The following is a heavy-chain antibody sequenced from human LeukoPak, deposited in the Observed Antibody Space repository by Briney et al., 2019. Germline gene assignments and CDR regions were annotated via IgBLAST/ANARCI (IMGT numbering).Heavy chain of an antibody. Sequence: SETLSLTCTVSGGSISSSSYYWGWIRQPPGKGLEWIGSIYYSGSTYYNPSLKSRVTISVDTSKNQFSLKLSSVTAADTAVYYCARRRGYCSSTSCYHNWFDPWGQGTLVTVSS. D-gene: IGHD2-2*01. V-gene: IGHV4-39*01. CDR2: IYYSGST. J-gene: IGHJ5*02. CDR1: GGSISSSSYY. CDR3: ARRRGYCSSTSCYHNWFDP.